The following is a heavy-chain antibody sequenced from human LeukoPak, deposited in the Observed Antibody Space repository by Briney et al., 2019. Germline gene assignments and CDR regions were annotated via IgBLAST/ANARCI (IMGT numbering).Heavy chain of an antibody. CDR2: INPSGGST. CDR1: GYSFTSYY. J-gene: IGHJ4*02. CDR3: ARVFGRRGATLDY. D-gene: IGHD1-26*01. V-gene: IGHV1-46*01. Sequence: EASVKVSCKASGYSFTSYYMHWVRQAPGQGLECMGIINPSGGSTSYAQKFQGRVTTTRDTSTSTVYMELSSLRSEDTAVYYCARVFGRRGATLDYWGQGTLVTVSA.